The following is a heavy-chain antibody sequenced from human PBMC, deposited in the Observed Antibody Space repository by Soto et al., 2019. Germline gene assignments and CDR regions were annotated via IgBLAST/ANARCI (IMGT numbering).Heavy chain of an antibody. D-gene: IGHD6-13*01. CDR2: IFYTGST. J-gene: IGHJ5*02. Sequence: SETLSLTCAVYGGSFSGYYWTWIRQPPGKGLEWIGSIFYTGSTYYSPSLKGRLIISVDPSKNQFSLKLTSVTAADTAMYYCARPKTIGAAAGKGWFDPWGQGTLVTVSS. CDR3: ARPKTIGAAAGKGWFDP. V-gene: IGHV4-34*12. CDR1: GGSFSGYY.